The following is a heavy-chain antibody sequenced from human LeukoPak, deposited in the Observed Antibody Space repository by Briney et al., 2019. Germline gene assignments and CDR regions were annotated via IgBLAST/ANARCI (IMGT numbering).Heavy chain of an antibody. CDR3: ARGSMTTVVTENWFDP. CDR1: GGTFSSYA. V-gene: IGHV1-69*04. CDR2: IIPILGIA. D-gene: IGHD4-23*01. Sequence: SVKVSCKASGGTFSSYAISWVRQAPGQGLEWMGRIIPILGIANYAQKFQGRVTITADKSTSTAYMELSSLRSEDTAVYYCARGSMTTVVTENWFDPWGQGILVTVSS. J-gene: IGHJ5*02.